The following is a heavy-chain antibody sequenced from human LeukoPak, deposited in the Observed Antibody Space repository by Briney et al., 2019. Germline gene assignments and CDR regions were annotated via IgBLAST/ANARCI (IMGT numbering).Heavy chain of an antibody. CDR1: GFTFSSYA. V-gene: IGHV3-23*01. D-gene: IGHD6-13*01. Sequence: GGSLRLSCAASGFTFSSYAMSWVRQAPGKGLDWVSAISGSGDSTYYADSVKGRFTISRDNSKNTLYLQMNSLRAEDTAVFYCAKSRSAIAAAGTNYWGQGTQVTVSS. CDR3: AKSRSAIAAAGTNY. J-gene: IGHJ4*02. CDR2: ISGSGDST.